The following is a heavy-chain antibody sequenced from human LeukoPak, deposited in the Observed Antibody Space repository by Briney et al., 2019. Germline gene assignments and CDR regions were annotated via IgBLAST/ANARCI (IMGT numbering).Heavy chain of an antibody. V-gene: IGHV4-39*01. CDR1: GGSISSSSYY. J-gene: IGHJ4*02. CDR3: ARHVGGYYDSSGYAIDY. CDR2: IFYSGST. D-gene: IGHD3-22*01. Sequence: SETLSLTCTVSGGSISSSSYYWGWIRQPPGQGLEWIGSIFYSGSTYYNPSLKSRVTISVDTSKNQFSLKLSSVTAADTAVYYCARHVGGYYDSSGYAIDYWGQGTLVTVSS.